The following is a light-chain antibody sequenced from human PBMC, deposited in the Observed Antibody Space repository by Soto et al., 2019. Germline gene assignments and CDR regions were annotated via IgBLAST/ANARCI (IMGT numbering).Light chain of an antibody. CDR2: KVS. CDR3: MQGTYWPT. J-gene: IGKJ2*01. Sequence: DVLMTQSPLSLPVTLGQPASISCTCSQSFVNSDGDTSLSWYQQRPGQSPRRLIYKVSNRDSGVPDRFSGSASGIDFTLKISRVEAEDVGVYYCMQGTYWPTFGQGTKLEIK. V-gene: IGKV2-30*01. CDR1: QSFVNSDGDTS.